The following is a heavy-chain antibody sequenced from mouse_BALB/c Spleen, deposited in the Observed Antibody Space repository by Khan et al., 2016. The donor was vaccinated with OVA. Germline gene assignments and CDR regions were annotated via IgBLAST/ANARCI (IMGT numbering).Heavy chain of an antibody. CDR2: IGPGSSNA. Sequence: DLVKPGASVTLSCKASGYTFTSYWINWIKQRPGQGIEWIGRIGPGSSNAYYNAMFKGQATLTVDTSSNTAYLQLSSLSSEDSAVYSCARENYYGRGCYAMDYWGQGVSVTVSA. CDR1: GYTFTSYW. V-gene: IGHV1S41*01. CDR3: ARENYYGRGCYAMDY. J-gene: IGHJ4*01. D-gene: IGHD1-1*01.